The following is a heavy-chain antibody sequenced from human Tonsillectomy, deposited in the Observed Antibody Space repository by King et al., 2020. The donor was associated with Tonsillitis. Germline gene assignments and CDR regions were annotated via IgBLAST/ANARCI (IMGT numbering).Heavy chain of an antibody. V-gene: IGHV4-61*02. J-gene: IGHJ4*02. CDR3: AGDSGGFFDY. CDR1: GGSISSGSYY. CDR2: IYTSGST. D-gene: IGHD2-15*01. Sequence: QLQESGPGLVKPSQTLSLTCTVSGGSISSGSYYWSWIRQPAGKGLEWIGRIYTSGSTNYNPPLKSRVTISVDTSKNQFSLKLSSVTAADTAVYYCAGDSGGFFDYWGQGTLVTVSS.